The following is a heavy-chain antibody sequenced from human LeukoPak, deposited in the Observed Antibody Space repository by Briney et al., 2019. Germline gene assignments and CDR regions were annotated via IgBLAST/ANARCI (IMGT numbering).Heavy chain of an antibody. CDR3: ARVLSGRGSLYDYYYYMDV. V-gene: IGHV3-53*01. J-gene: IGHJ6*03. Sequence: GGSLRLSCAASGFTVSSNYMSWVRQAPGKGLEWVSVYSDGRTYYADSVKGRFTISRDNSKNTLYLQMNSLRAEDTAVYYCARVLSGRGSLYDYYYYMDVWGKGATVTISS. D-gene: IGHD3-10*01. CDR2: YSDGRT. CDR1: GFTVSSNY.